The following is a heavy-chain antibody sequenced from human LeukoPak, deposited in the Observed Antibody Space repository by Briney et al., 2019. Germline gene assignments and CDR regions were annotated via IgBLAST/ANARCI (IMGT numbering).Heavy chain of an antibody. CDR3: ARGGYYYYGVDV. CDR2: IYYSGST. Sequence: SETLSLTCAVYGGSFSGYYWSWIRQHPGKGLEWIGYIYYSGSTYYNPSLKSRVTISVDTSKNQFSLKLSSVTAADTAVYYCARGGYYYYGVDVWGQGTTVTVSS. CDR1: GGSFSGYY. J-gene: IGHJ6*02. V-gene: IGHV4-31*11.